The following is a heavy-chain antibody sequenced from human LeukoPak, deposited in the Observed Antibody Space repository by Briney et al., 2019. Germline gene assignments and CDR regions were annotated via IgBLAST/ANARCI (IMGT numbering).Heavy chain of an antibody. CDR3: ARDGLSQGYLGY. CDR1: GYTFTTSG. V-gene: IGHV1-18*01. D-gene: IGHD6-19*01. J-gene: IGHJ4*02. CDR2: ISAYNGNT. Sequence: ASVKVSCKASGYTFTTSGIRWVRQAPGQGLEWMGWISAYNGNTNYAQKLQGRVTMTTDTSTSTAYMELRSLRSDDTAVYYCARDGLSQGYLGYWGQGTQVTVSS.